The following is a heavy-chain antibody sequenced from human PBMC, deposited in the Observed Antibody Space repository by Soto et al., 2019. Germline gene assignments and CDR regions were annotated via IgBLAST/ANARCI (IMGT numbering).Heavy chain of an antibody. CDR3: ARHGYSYGGGYFDY. Sequence: EVQLVESGGGLVQPGGSLRLSFAASGFTVSSNYMSWVRQAPGKGLEWVSVIYSGGSAYYADSVKGRFTISRDNSKNTLDLQMNSLRAEDTAVYYCARHGYSYGGGYFDYWGQGTLVTVSS. V-gene: IGHV3-66*04. CDR1: GFTVSSNY. D-gene: IGHD5-18*01. CDR2: IYSGGSA. J-gene: IGHJ4*02.